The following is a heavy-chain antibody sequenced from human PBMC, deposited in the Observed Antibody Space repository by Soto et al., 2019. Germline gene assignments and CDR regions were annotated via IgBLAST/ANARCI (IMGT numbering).Heavy chain of an antibody. V-gene: IGHV3-23*01. D-gene: IGHD3-22*01. J-gene: IGHJ4*02. CDR2: LNSGGAT. CDR1: GFTFNSYA. CDR3: AISYYFDTSGFYSYFEH. Sequence: GGSLRLSCAASGFTFNSYALSWVRQAPGKGLEWVSTLNSGGATYYADSVKGRFTISRDSSKKTLYLQMASLRAEDTAIYYCAISYYFDTSGFYSYFEHWGQGTPVSVSS.